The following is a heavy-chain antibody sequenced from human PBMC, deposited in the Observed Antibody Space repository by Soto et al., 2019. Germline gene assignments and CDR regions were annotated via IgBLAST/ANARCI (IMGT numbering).Heavy chain of an antibody. CDR1: GYSFTSYW. Sequence: GESLKISCKGSGYSFTSYWIGWVRQMPGKGLEWMGIIYPGDSDTRYSPSFQGQVTISADKSISTAYLQWSSLKASDTAMYYCARGYYGSGSSDDAFDIWGQGTMVTVSS. CDR3: ARGYYGSGSSDDAFDI. V-gene: IGHV5-51*01. D-gene: IGHD3-10*01. J-gene: IGHJ3*02. CDR2: IYPGDSDT.